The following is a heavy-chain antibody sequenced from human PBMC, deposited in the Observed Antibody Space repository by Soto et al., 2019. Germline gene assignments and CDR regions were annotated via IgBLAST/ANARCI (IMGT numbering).Heavy chain of an antibody. CDR3: AKFLSPYSSGWSAPFDY. Sequence: EVQLLESGGGLVQPGGSLRLSCAASGFTFSSYAMSWVRQAPGKGLEWVSAISGSGGSTYYADSVKGRFTISRDNSKNTLYLQMNSLRAEDTAVYYCAKFLSPYSSGWSAPFDYWGQGTLVTVSS. J-gene: IGHJ4*02. CDR1: GFTFSSYA. D-gene: IGHD6-19*01. V-gene: IGHV3-23*01. CDR2: ISGSGGST.